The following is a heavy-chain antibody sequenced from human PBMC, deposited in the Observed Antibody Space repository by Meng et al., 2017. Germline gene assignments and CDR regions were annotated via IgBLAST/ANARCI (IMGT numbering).Heavy chain of an antibody. D-gene: IGHD2-2*02. V-gene: IGHV4-30-4*01. J-gene: IGHJ5*02. CDR3: ARVVGDCASCYKGWFDP. CDR2: ISYSGAT. Sequence: QVQLQGSGPRLVRPSQTLSLTCTVSGASISSAVFWIWIRQPPGKDLEWIGYISYSGATHYNPSLKSRLTISVDTAKNQFSLSLSSVTAADTAVYYCARVVGDCASCYKGWFDPWGQGTLVTVSS. CDR1: GASISSAVF.